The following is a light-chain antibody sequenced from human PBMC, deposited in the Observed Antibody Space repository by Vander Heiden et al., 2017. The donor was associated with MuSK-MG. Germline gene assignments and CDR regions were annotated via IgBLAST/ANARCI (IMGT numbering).Light chain of an antibody. CDR3: QQYYRTPPWT. CDR2: WAS. V-gene: IGKV4-1*01. J-gene: IGKJ1*01. CDR1: QSVLYSSNNKHY. Sequence: DIVMTQSPDSLAVSLGERATINCKSSQSVLYSSNNKHYLAWYQQKPGQPPKLLIYWASTRESGVPDRFSGSGSGTDFTLTISSLQAEDVAVYYCQQYYRTPPWTFGQGTKVEIK.